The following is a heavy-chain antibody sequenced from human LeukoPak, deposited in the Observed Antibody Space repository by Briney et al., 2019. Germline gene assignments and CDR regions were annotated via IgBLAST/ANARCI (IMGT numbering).Heavy chain of an antibody. J-gene: IGHJ6*02. CDR1: GYTFTSYA. Sequence: ASVRVSCKASGYTFTSYAVSWLRQAPGQGLEWMGSVSAYNGVTNYAQKFQGRVTMTTDTSTTTGYMELRSLRSDDTAVYYCARDQLRYYGSGSYYSDMDVWGQGTTVTVSS. CDR2: VSAYNGVT. CDR3: ARDQLRYYGSGSYYSDMDV. D-gene: IGHD3-10*01. V-gene: IGHV1-18*01.